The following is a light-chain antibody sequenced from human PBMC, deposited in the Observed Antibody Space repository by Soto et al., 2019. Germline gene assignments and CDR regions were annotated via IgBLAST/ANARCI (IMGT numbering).Light chain of an antibody. CDR1: QTVSNY. CDR3: QQVSGYPLS. CDR2: AAF. Sequence: PFHFSLSPPLGGGVTIPWRTSQTVSNYISWYQQKPGKAPNLLIYAAFFLQSGVPSRFSGSASGTEFTLTISSLQPEDFATYYCQQVSGYPLSFGGRTKVAI. J-gene: IGKJ4*01. V-gene: IGKV1-17*01.